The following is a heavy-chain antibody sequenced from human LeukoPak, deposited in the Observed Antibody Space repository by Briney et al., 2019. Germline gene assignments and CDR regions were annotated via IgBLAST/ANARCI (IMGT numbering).Heavy chain of an antibody. CDR3: ARGSGVAAGAFDY. D-gene: IGHD3-10*01. CDR2: VWYDGNNK. J-gene: IGHJ4*02. V-gene: IGHV3-33*01. CDR1: GFTFRSYG. Sequence: PGGSLRLSCAASGFTFRSYGMHWVRQAPGKGLEWVAIVWYDGNNKYYADSVKGRFTVSRDNSKDTVSLQLNSLRVEDTAVYYCARGSGVAAGAFDYWGQGTLVTVPS.